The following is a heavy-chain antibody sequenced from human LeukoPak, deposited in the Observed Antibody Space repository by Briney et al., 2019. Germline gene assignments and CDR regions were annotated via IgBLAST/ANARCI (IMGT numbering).Heavy chain of an antibody. CDR2: ISSSSSYI. CDR1: GFTFSSYS. J-gene: IGHJ4*02. Sequence: PGGSLRLSCAASGFTFSSYSMNWVRHAPGKGLEWVSSISSSSSYIYYADSVKGRFTISRDNAKNSLYLQMNSLRAEDTAVYYCARDKATEAFFDYWGQGTLVTVSS. CDR3: ARDKATEAFFDY. D-gene: IGHD3-16*01. V-gene: IGHV3-21*01.